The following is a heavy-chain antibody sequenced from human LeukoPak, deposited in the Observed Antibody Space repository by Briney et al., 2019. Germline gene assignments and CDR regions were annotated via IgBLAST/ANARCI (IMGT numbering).Heavy chain of an antibody. J-gene: IGHJ4*02. D-gene: IGHD3-3*01. Sequence: ASVKVSCKVSGYIFTELSMFWVRQAPGKGLEWMGGSDPEDGEIIYSQKFQGRVTMTEDTSTDTAYMELSSLASEDTAVYYCATVEWWGQGTLVTVSS. CDR3: ATVEW. V-gene: IGHV1-24*01. CDR2: SDPEDGEI. CDR1: GYIFTELS.